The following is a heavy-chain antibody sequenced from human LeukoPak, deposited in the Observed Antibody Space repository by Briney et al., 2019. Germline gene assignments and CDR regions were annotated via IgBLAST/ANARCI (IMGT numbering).Heavy chain of an antibody. J-gene: IGHJ3*02. CDR2: IYTSGST. Sequence: SQTLSLTCTVSGGSISSGSYYWSWIRQPAGKGLEWIGRIYTSGSTNHNPSLKSRVTISVDTSKNQFSLKLSSVTAADTAVYYCVVATIPYAFDIWGQGTMVTVSS. CDR3: VVATIPYAFDI. CDR1: GGSISSGSYY. D-gene: IGHD5-12*01. V-gene: IGHV4-61*02.